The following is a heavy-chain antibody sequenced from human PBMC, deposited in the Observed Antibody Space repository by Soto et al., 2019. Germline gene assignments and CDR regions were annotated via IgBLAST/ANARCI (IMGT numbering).Heavy chain of an antibody. V-gene: IGHV3-74*01. CDR1: GFTLSTYW. J-gene: IGHJ4*02. CDR3: AKDRQWLVNSFDY. Sequence: PAGCLGLACAASGFTLSTYWMHWVRQVPGKGLVWVSRISSGGTYTNYADSVKGRFTISRDSARNTLFLQMNYLRAEDTAVYYCAKDRQWLVNSFDYWGQGTLVTVSS. CDR2: ISSGGTYT. D-gene: IGHD6-19*01.